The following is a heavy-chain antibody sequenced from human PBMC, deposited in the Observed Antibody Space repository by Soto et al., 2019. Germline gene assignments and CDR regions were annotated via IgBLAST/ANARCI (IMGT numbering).Heavy chain of an antibody. CDR1: GYTFTGYY. V-gene: IGHV1-2*04. CDR3: ARDEMVYGGFPVYYMDV. D-gene: IGHD2-8*01. Sequence: VQLVQSGAEVKKPGASVKVSCKASGYTFTGYYMHWVRQAPGQGLEWMGWINPNSGGTNYAQKFQGWVTMTRDTSISTAYMELSRLRSDDTAVYYCARDEMVYGGFPVYYMDVWGKGTTVTVSS. J-gene: IGHJ6*03. CDR2: INPNSGGT.